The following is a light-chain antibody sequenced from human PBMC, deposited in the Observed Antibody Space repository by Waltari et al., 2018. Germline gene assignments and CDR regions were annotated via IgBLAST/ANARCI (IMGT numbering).Light chain of an antibody. V-gene: IGKV1-5*03. CDR3: QQYKSYKT. CDR1: QSITSS. J-gene: IGKJ1*01. CDR2: EAS. Sequence: IQMTQSPSILSASVGDRVSITCRASQSITSSLAWYQQKPGKAPKILIYEASNLETGVPLRFSGSGSGTEFTLTISSLQPDDFATYYCQQYKSYKTFGQGTKVEIK.